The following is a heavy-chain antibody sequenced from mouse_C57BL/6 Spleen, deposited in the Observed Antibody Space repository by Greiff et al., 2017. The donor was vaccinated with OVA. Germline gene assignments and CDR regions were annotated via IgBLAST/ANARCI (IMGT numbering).Heavy chain of an antibody. J-gene: IGHJ3*01. D-gene: IGHD1-1*01. Sequence: VQLQQSGAELVKPGASVKISCKASGYAFSSYWMNWVKQRPGKGLEWIGQIYPGDGDTNYNGKFKGKATLTADKSSSTAYMQLSSLTSEDSAVYFCARGGLLRYPAWFAFWGQGTLVTVSA. V-gene: IGHV1-80*01. CDR2: IYPGDGDT. CDR1: GYAFSSYW. CDR3: ARGGLLRYPAWFAF.